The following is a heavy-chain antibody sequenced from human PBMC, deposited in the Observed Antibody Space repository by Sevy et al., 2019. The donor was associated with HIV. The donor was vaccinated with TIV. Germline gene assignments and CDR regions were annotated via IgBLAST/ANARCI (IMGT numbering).Heavy chain of an antibody. CDR2: ISYDGSNK. CDR1: GFTFSSYG. V-gene: IGHV3-30*18. D-gene: IGHD3-22*01. Sequence: GGSLRLSCAASGFTFSSYGMHWVRQAPGKGLEWVAVISYDGSNKYYADSVKGRFTISRDNSKNTLYLQMNSLRAEDTAVYYCTKEAAGPFTMIWSPPLRAFDIWGQGTMVTVSS. J-gene: IGHJ3*02. CDR3: TKEAAGPFTMIWSPPLRAFDI.